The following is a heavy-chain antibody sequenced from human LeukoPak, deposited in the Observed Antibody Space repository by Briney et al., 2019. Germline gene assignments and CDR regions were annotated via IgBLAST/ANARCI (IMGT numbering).Heavy chain of an antibody. Sequence: GASVKVSCKASGYTFTSYGISWVRQAPGQGLEWMGWISAYNGNTNYAQKLQGRVTMTTDTSTSTAYMELRSLGSDDTAVYYCARSSGCSGGSCYSLYYYYYMDVWGKGTTVTISS. D-gene: IGHD2-15*01. CDR2: ISAYNGNT. CDR1: GYTFTSYG. V-gene: IGHV1-18*01. CDR3: ARSSGCSGGSCYSLYYYYYMDV. J-gene: IGHJ6*03.